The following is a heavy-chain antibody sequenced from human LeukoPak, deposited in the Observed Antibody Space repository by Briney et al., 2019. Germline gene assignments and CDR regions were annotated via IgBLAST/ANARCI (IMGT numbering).Heavy chain of an antibody. CDR1: GGSFSGYY. CDR2: INHSGST. CDR3: AWVNCTNGVCYSSFNY. Sequence: PSETLSLTCAVYGGSFSGYYWSWIRQPPGKGLEWIGEINHSGSTNYNPSLKSRVTISVGTSKNQFSLKLSSVTAADTAVYYCAWVNCTNGVCYSSFNYWGQGTLVTVSS. D-gene: IGHD2-8*01. V-gene: IGHV4-34*01. J-gene: IGHJ4*02.